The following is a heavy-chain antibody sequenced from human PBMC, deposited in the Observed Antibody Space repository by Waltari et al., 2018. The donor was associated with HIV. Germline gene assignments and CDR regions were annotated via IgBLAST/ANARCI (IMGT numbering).Heavy chain of an antibody. J-gene: IGHJ4*02. CDR2: IKSKTDGGTT. V-gene: IGHV3-15*01. CDR3: STFEMGATRDY. Sequence: EVQLVESGGGLVKPGGSLRLSCSVSGFTFSNAGMSWVRQAPGKGLEWVGRIKSKTDGGTTDYAAPVKGRFTISRDDSKNTLYLQMNSLQSEDTAVYYCSTFEMGATRDYWGQGTLVTVSS. CDR1: GFTFSNAG. D-gene: IGHD1-26*01.